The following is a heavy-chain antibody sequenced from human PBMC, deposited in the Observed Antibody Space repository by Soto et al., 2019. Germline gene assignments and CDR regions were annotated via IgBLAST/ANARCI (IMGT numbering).Heavy chain of an antibody. J-gene: IGHJ5*02. CDR1: GYTFTSYG. D-gene: IGHD2-15*01. Sequence: ASVKVSCKASGYTFTSYGISWVRQAPGQGLEWMGWISAYNGNTNYAQKLQGRVTMTTDTSTSTAYMELRSLRSDDTAVYYCARNQYCSGGSCYDWFDPWGQGTLVTVSS. V-gene: IGHV1-18*01. CDR2: ISAYNGNT. CDR3: ARNQYCSGGSCYDWFDP.